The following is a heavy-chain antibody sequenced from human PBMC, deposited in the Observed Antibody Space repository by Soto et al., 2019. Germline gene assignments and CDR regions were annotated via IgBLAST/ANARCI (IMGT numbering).Heavy chain of an antibody. V-gene: IGHV3-23*01. CDR2: ISGSGGST. CDR1: GFTFSSYA. CDR3: AKLPTPWYSNYGDYSLLDY. Sequence: GGSLRLSCAASGFTFSSYAMSWVRQAPGKGLEWVSAISGSGGSTYYADSVKGRFTISRDNSKNTLYLQMNSLRAEDTAVYYCAKLPTPWYSNYGDYSLLDYWGRGTLVTVSS. D-gene: IGHD4-17*01. J-gene: IGHJ4*02.